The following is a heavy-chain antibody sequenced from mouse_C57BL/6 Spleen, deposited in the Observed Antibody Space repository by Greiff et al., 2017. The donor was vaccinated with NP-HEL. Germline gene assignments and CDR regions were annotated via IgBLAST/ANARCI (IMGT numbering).Heavy chain of an antibody. D-gene: IGHD1-1*01. CDR1: GYTFTDYE. CDR2: IDPETGGT. J-gene: IGHJ1*03. CDR3: TRGTTVEYFDV. V-gene: IGHV1-15*01. Sequence: QVQLQQSGAELVRPGASVTLSCKASGYTFTDYEMHWVKQTPVHGLEWIGAIDPETGGTAYNQKFKGKAILTADKSSSTAYMELRSLTSEDSAVYYCTRGTTVEYFDVWGTGTTVTVSS.